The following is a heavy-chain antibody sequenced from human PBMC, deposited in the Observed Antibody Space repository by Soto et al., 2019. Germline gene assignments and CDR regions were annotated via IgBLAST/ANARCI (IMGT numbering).Heavy chain of an antibody. D-gene: IGHD2-2*01. CDR2: IYYTGTT. J-gene: IGHJ6*04. Sequence: SETLSLTCTVSGGSISSYYWSWIRQPPGKGLEWIGYIYYTGTTTYNPSIKSRVTISFDSSKNQFSLNLTSVSAADTAVYYCAIYNLLVPAPDKSIDFWGKGLTGT. CDR1: GGSISSYY. CDR3: AIYNLLVPAPDKSIDF. V-gene: IGHV4-59*08.